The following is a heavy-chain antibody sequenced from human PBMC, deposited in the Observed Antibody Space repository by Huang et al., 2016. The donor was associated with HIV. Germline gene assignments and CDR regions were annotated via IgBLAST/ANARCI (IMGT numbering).Heavy chain of an antibody. V-gene: IGHV3-74*01. CDR2: IKSDGSSS. D-gene: IGHD3-22*01. Sequence: EVQLVESGGGLVQPGGSLRLSCAASGFTFSSYWMHWVRQAPGKGLGWVSRIKSDGSSSGYAESVKGRFTISRDNAKNTLYLQMNSLRAEDTAVYYCVRDPRIQSWLNYFDYWGQGTLVSVSS. CDR1: GFTFSSYW. CDR3: VRDPRIQSWLNYFDY. J-gene: IGHJ4*02.